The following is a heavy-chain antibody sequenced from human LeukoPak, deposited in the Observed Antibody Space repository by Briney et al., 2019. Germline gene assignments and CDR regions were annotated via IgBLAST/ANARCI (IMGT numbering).Heavy chain of an antibody. J-gene: IGHJ5*02. CDR3: VTDGIANSYVGFNP. CDR1: GFIFNDAW. V-gene: IGHV3-15*01. D-gene: IGHD1-1*01. CDR2: IKSKSENEET. Sequence: PGGSLRLSCAASGFIFNDAWMTWVRHIPGKGLEWVGRIKSKSENEETKYAARVKGRFTISRDDSRNTLYLQMNSLKIEDTALYYCVTDGIANSYVGFNPWGQGTLVTVSS.